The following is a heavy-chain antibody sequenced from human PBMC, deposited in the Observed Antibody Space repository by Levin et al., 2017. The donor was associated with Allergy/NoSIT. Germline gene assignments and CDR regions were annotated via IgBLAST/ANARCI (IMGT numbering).Heavy chain of an antibody. D-gene: IGHD6-19*01. Sequence: GGSLRLSCAGSGFIFGEYYMTWLRQAPGKGLEWLAYISSSGRDIESADSVEGRFTISRDNAKNAGFLQMNSLRAEDTAVYYCATVAGVNLDLYMDVWGTGTTVTVSS. V-gene: IGHV3-11*01. CDR2: ISSSGRDI. CDR3: ATVAGVNLDLYMDV. J-gene: IGHJ6*03. CDR1: GFIFGEYY.